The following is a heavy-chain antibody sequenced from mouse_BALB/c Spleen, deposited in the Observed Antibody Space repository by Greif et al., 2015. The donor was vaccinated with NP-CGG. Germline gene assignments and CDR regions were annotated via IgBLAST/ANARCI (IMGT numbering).Heavy chain of an antibody. V-gene: IGHV1-69*01. CDR1: GYTFTDYW. CDR3: ARGGKVRLFAY. Sequence: QVQLQQSGAELVMPGASVKMSCKASGYTFTDYWMHWVKQGPGQGLEWIGAIDTSDSYTSYNQKFKGKATLTVDESSSTAYMQLSSLTSEDSAVYYCARGGKVRLFAYWGQGTLVTVSA. J-gene: IGHJ3*01. D-gene: IGHD2-14*01. CDR2: IDTSDSYT.